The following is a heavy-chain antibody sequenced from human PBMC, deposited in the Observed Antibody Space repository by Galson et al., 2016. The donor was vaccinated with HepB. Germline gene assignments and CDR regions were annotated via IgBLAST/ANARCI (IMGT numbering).Heavy chain of an antibody. J-gene: IGHJ4*02. CDR3: GKRIPVAGSCGGGLDY. CDR2: ISSDGSHK. Sequence: SLRLSCAASGFTFSSYGMHWVRQAPGKGLEWVAAISSDGSHKYYADSVKGRFTISRDNSKNTVYLQANSLRAEDTAVYYCGKRIPVAGSCGGGLDYWGQGPLVTVSS. D-gene: IGHD6-19*01. V-gene: IGHV3-30*18. CDR1: GFTFSSYG.